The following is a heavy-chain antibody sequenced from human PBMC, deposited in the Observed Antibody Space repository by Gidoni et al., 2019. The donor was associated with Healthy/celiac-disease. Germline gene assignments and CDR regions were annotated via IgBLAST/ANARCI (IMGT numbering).Heavy chain of an antibody. Sequence: QVQLVASGGGVVQPGRSLRLPCAASGFTFSSYALHWVRQAPGKGLEWVAVISYDGSNKYYADSVKGRFTISRDNSKNTLYLQMNSLRAEDTAVYYCARDRYYYDSSGFDFGAFDIWGQGTMVTVSS. J-gene: IGHJ3*02. CDR3: ARDRYYYDSSGFDFGAFDI. D-gene: IGHD3-22*01. CDR1: GFTFSSYA. CDR2: ISYDGSNK. V-gene: IGHV3-30*04.